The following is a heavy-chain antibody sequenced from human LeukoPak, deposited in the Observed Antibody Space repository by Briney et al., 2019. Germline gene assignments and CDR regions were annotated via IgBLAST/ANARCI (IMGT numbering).Heavy chain of an antibody. Sequence: PSETLSLTCTVSGGSVSSGSYYWSWIRQPPGKGLEWIGYIYYSGSTNYNLSLKSRVTISVDTSKNQFSLKLSSVTAADTAVYYCARDIGGSYYVRGYFDYWGQGTLVTVSS. D-gene: IGHD1-26*01. CDR3: ARDIGGSYYVRGYFDY. V-gene: IGHV4-61*01. J-gene: IGHJ4*02. CDR2: IYYSGST. CDR1: GGSVSSGSYY.